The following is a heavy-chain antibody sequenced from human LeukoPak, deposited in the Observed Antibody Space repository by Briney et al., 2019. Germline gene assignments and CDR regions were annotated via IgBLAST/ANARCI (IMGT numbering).Heavy chain of an antibody. V-gene: IGHV3-30*04. CDR3: ARDGYSTGWALDY. D-gene: IGHD6-19*01. J-gene: IGHJ4*02. CDR2: ISSDQGNK. CDR1: GFTFTNYA. Sequence: PGRSLRLSCAASGFTFTNYAMQWVRQAPGKGLEWVAVISSDQGNKWFADSVKGRFTISRDNFRNTVFLQMNSLRVEDTALYYCARDGYSTGWALDYWGQGTLVTVSS.